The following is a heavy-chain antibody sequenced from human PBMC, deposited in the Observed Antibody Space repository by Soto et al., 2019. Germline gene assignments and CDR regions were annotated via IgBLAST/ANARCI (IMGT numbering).Heavy chain of an antibody. V-gene: IGHV1-2*04. CDR2: INPNSGGT. CDR3: ARDNQVDDAFDI. CDR1: GYTFTGYY. Sequence: ASVKVSCKASGYTFTGYYMHWVRQAPGQGLEWMGWINPNSGGTNYAQKFQGWVTITRDTSISTAYMELSRLRSDDTAVYYCARDNQVDDAFDIWGQGTMVTVSS. J-gene: IGHJ3*02.